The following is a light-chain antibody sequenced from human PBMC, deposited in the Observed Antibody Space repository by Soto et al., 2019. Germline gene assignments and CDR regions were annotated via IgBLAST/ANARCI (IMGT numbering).Light chain of an antibody. Sequence: QSALTQPASVSGSLGQSITISCTGTTRDIAGYNYISWYQQLPGKAPKLMIYQVTIRPSGISNRFSGSKSGNTASLTISGLQPEDEADYYCTSFSSSTSLYVFGTGTKGTVL. CDR3: TSFSSSTSLYV. J-gene: IGLJ1*01. V-gene: IGLV2-14*01. CDR1: TRDIAGYNY. CDR2: QVT.